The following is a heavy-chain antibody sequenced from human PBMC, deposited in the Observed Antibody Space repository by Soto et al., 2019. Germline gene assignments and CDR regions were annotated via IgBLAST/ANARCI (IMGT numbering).Heavy chain of an antibody. D-gene: IGHD2-21*02. CDR3: ARDHIVVVTAIPPYYYYGMDV. V-gene: IGHV4-34*01. CDR2: INHSGST. Sequence: SETLSLTCAVYGGSFSGYYWSWIRQPPGKGLEWIGEINHSGSTNYNPSLKSRVTLPVDTSKNQFSLKLSSVTAADTAVYYCARDHIVVVTAIPPYYYYGMDVWGQGTTVTVSS. J-gene: IGHJ6*02. CDR1: GGSFSGYY.